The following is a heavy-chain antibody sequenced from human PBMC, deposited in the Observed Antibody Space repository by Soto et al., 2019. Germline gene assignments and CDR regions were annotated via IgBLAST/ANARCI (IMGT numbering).Heavy chain of an antibody. D-gene: IGHD2-15*01. V-gene: IGHV1-18*01. CDR3: ARDWSYYRGSGGSCLTPDAFDI. J-gene: IGHJ3*02. Sequence: ASVKVSCKASGYTFTSYGISWVRQAPGQGLEWMGWISAYNGNTNYAQKLQGRVTMTTDTSTSTAYMELRSLRSDDTAVYYCARDWSYYRGSGGSCLTPDAFDIWGQGTMVTVSS. CDR1: GYTFTSYG. CDR2: ISAYNGNT.